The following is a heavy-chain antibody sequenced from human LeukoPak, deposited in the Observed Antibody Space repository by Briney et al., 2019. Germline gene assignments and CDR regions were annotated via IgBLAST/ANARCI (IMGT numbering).Heavy chain of an antibody. CDR2: ISYDGSYK. Sequence: GGSLRLSCAASGFIFTNYAMNWVRQAPGKGLEWVAVISYDGSYKYYADSVKGRFTISRGNSKNTLYLQMNSLRAEDTAVYYCAKVGDYGDYALDYWGQGTLVTVSS. J-gene: IGHJ4*02. D-gene: IGHD4-17*01. CDR1: GFIFTNYA. CDR3: AKVGDYGDYALDY. V-gene: IGHV3-30*18.